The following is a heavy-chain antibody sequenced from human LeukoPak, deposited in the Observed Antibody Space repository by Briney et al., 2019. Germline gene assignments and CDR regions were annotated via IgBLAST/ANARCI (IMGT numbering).Heavy chain of an antibody. CDR2: IIPIFGTA. J-gene: IGHJ6*03. D-gene: IGHD3-10*01. CDR3: ARDLHRVVVRGVPHYYYYMDV. V-gene: IGHV1-69*05. CDR1: GGTFSSYA. Sequence: GASVKVSCKASGGTFSSYAISWVRQAPGQGLEWMGGIIPIFGTANYAQKLQGRVTMTTDTSTSTAYMELRSLRSDDTAVYYCARDLHRVVVRGVPHYYYYMDVWGKGTTVTISS.